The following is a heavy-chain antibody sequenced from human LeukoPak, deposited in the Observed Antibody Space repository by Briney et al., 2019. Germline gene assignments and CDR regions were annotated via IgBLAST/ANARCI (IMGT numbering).Heavy chain of an antibody. D-gene: IGHD3-3*01. CDR3: ARGWASTYYDFWSGHTPLYNWFDP. CDR2: ISAYNGNT. CDR1: GYTFTSYG. V-gene: IGHV1-18*01. Sequence: ASVKVSCKASGYTFTSYGISWVRQAPGQGLEWMGWISAYNGNTNYAQKLQGRVTMTTDTSTSTAYMELRSLRSDDTAVYYCARGWASTYYDFWSGHTPLYNWFDPWGQGTLVTVSS. J-gene: IGHJ5*02.